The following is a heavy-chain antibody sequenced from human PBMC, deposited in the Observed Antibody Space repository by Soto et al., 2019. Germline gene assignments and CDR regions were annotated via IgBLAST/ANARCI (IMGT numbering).Heavy chain of an antibody. D-gene: IGHD2-2*01. CDR3: ARRAKIDLGYCSSTSCYSSLDY. J-gene: IGHJ4*02. CDR2: INHSGST. Sequence: PSETLSLTCAVYGGSFSGYYWSWIRQPPGKGLEWIGEINHSGSTNYNPSLKSRVTTSVDTSKNQFSLKLSPVTAADTAVYYCARRAKIDLGYCSSTSCYSSLDYWGQGTLVTVSS. CDR1: GGSFSGYY. V-gene: IGHV4-34*01.